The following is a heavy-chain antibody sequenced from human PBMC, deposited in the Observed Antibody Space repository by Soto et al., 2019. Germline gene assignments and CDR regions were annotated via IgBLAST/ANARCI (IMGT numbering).Heavy chain of an antibody. J-gene: IGHJ4*02. D-gene: IGHD2-15*01. V-gene: IGHV3-33*01. CDR3: AREYSLKFDY. CDR2: IWYDGSNK. CDR1: GFTFSSYG. Sequence: GGSLRLSCAASGFTFSSYGMHWVRQAPGKGLEWVALIWYDGSNKDSADSVKGRFTISRDNSKNTLFLQMNSLRAEDTAVYYCAREYSLKFDYWGQGTLVTVSS.